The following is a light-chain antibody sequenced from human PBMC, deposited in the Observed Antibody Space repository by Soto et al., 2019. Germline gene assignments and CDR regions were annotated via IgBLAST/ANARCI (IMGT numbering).Light chain of an antibody. CDR2: GNS. V-gene: IGLV1-40*01. CDR1: SSNIGAGYD. Sequence: QSVLTQPPLVSGAPGQRVTISCTGSSSNIGAGYDVHWYQQLPGTAPKLLIYGNSNRPSGVPDRFSGSKSGTSASLAITGLQAGDEADYYCQSYDSSLSGSNVFGTGTKVTVL. J-gene: IGLJ1*01. CDR3: QSYDSSLSGSNV.